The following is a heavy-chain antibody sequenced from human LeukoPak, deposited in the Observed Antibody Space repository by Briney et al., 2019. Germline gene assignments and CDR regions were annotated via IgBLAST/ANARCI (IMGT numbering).Heavy chain of an antibody. CDR2: IYPGDSDT. CDR3: ARHSYSGTYYDDYYFDY. J-gene: IGHJ4*02. D-gene: IGHD1-26*01. V-gene: IGHV5-51*01. Sequence: GESLKISCKGSGYGFTSYWIVWVRQMPGKGLEWMGIIYPGDSDTRYSPSFQGQVAISADKSITTAYLQWSSLKASDTAMYYCARHSYSGTYYDDYYFDYWGQGTLVTVSS. CDR1: GYGFTSYW.